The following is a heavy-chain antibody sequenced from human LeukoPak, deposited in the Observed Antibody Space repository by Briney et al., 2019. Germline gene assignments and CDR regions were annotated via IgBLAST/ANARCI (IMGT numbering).Heavy chain of an antibody. CDR3: ARVGLASHSFDY. CDR2: INPSGGST. Sequence: ASVKVSCTASGYTFTSYYMHWVRQAPGQGLKWMGIINPSGGSTSYAQKFQGRVTMTRDTSTSTVYMELSSLRSEDTAVYYCARVGLASHSFDYWGQGTLVTVSS. CDR1: GYTFTSYY. V-gene: IGHV1-46*01. D-gene: IGHD3-10*01. J-gene: IGHJ4*02.